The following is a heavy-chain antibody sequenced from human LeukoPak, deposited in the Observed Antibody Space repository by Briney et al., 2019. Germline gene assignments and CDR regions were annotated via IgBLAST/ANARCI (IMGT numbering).Heavy chain of an antibody. D-gene: IGHD6-19*01. J-gene: IGHJ4*02. V-gene: IGHV4-34*01. Sequence: SETLSLTCAVYGGSFSGYYWSWIRQPPGKGLEWIGEINHSGSTNYNPSLKSRVTISVDTSKNQFSLKLSSVTAADTAVYYCARVSSGWLFDYWGQGSLVTVSS. CDR2: INHSGST. CDR1: GGSFSGYY. CDR3: ARVSSGWLFDY.